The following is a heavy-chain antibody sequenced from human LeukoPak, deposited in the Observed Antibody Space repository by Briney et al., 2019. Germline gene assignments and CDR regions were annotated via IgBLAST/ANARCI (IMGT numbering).Heavy chain of an antibody. CDR3: ARRETGTIDY. J-gene: IGHJ4*02. D-gene: IGHD1/OR15-1a*01. V-gene: IGHV3-48*03. Sequence: PGGSLRLSCAASGFTFSSYEMNWVRQAPGKGLEWVSYISSSGSTIYYADSVKGRFTISRDNAKNSLYLQMNSLRPEDTAVYYCARRETGTIDYWGQGTLVTVSS. CDR2: ISSSGSTI. CDR1: GFTFSSYE.